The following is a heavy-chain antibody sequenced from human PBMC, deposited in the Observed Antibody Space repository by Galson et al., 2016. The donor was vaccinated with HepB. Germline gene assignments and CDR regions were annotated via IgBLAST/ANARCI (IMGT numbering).Heavy chain of an antibody. J-gene: IGHJ2*01. CDR3: ARAVYSDTGGSSRYSDL. V-gene: IGHV3-33*01. Sequence: SLRLSCAASGFTFRSYGMHWFRQAPGKGLEWVAVIWFDGSEKYYADSVEGRFTISRDNSEKTLFLQMNSLRGDDTAVYYCARAVYSDTGGSSRYSDLWGRGTLVTVSS. D-gene: IGHD3-10*01. CDR2: IWFDGSEK. CDR1: GFTFRSYG.